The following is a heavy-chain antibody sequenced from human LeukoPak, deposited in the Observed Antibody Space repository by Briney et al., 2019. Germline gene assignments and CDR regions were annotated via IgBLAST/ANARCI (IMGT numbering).Heavy chain of an antibody. CDR1: GFTFSSYS. Sequence: PGGSLRLSCAASGFTFSSYSMNWVRQAPGKGLEWVSSISSSSSYIYYADSVKGRFTISRDNAKNSLYLQMNSLRAEDTAVYYCAGERQRRSDTTPYFDHWGQGTLVTVSS. CDR3: AGERQRRSDTTPYFDH. V-gene: IGHV3-21*04. J-gene: IGHJ4*02. D-gene: IGHD1-1*01. CDR2: ISSSSSYI.